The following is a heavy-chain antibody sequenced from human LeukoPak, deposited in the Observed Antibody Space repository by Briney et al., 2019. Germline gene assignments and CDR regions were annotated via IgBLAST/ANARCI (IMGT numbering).Heavy chain of an antibody. CDR3: AIVTTADGY. CDR1: GYTFTGYY. V-gene: IGHV1-2*02. J-gene: IGHJ4*02. D-gene: IGHD4-17*01. Sequence: ASAKVSCKASGYTFTGYYIHWVRQAPGQGLEWMGWINPTHGGTNYAQKFQGRVTMTRDTSISTAYMEVSRLRSDDTAMYYCAIVTTADGYWGQGTLLTVSS. CDR2: INPTHGGT.